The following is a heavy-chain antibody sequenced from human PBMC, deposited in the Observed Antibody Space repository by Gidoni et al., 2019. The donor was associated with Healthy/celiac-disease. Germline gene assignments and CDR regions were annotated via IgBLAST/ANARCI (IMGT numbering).Heavy chain of an antibody. V-gene: IGHV3-21*01. J-gene: IGHJ4*02. CDR1: GFTFSSYS. CDR3: ARGPNWNYPTYWYSDY. D-gene: IGHD1-7*01. Sequence: EVQLVESGGGLVKPGGSLRLSCAASGFTFSSYSMNWVRQAPGKGLEWVSSISSSSSYIYYADSVKGRFTISRDNAKNSLYLQMNSLRAEDTAVYYCARGPNWNYPTYWYSDYWGQGTLVTVSS. CDR2: ISSSSSYI.